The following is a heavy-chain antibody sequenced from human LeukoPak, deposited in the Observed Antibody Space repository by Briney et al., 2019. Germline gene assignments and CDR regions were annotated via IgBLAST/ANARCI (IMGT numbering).Heavy chain of an antibody. D-gene: IGHD2-21*02. J-gene: IGHJ6*02. Sequence: ASVKVSCKASGYTFTGYYMHWVRQAPGQWLEWMGWINPNSGGTNYAQKFQGWVTMTRDTSISTAYMELSRLRSDDTAVYYCARKKEVVTATAVYYYGMDVWGQGTTVTVSS. CDR2: INPNSGGT. V-gene: IGHV1-2*04. CDR1: GYTFTGYY. CDR3: ARKKEVVTATAVYYYGMDV.